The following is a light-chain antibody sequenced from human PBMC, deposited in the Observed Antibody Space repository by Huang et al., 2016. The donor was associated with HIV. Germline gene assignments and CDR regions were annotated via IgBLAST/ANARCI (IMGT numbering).Light chain of an antibody. CDR1: QSVSSSY. CDR2: GAS. J-gene: IGKJ1*01. CDR3: QQYDSSPWT. V-gene: IGKV3-20*01. Sequence: EIVLTQSPGTLSLSPGERATLSYRASQSVSSSYLAWYQQKPGQAPRLLFYGASSRATDIPDRFSGSGSGTDFTLTISRLEPEDFAVYYCQQYDSSPWTFGQGTKVEIK.